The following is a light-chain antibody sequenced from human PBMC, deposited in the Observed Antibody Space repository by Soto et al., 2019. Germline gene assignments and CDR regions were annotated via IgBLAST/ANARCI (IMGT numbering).Light chain of an antibody. CDR1: QSVSSN. V-gene: IGKV3-15*01. CDR2: GAS. Sequence: EIVMTQSPATLSVSPGARATLSCRASQSVSSNLAWYQQKPGQATRLLIYGASARATGIPARFSGSGAGTEFTLTISSLQSEDFAVYYCQQYNNWWTFGQGTKVEIK. CDR3: QQYNNWWT. J-gene: IGKJ1*01.